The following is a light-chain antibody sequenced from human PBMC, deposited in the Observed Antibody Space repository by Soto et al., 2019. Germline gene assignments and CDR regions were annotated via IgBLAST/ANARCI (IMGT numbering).Light chain of an antibody. CDR2: DTS. J-gene: IGKJ4*01. CDR1: QSIRNF. CDR3: QQRSSWLT. V-gene: IGKV3-11*01. Sequence: ETVVTQSPATLSLSPGERATLSCRASQSIRNFLAWYQQKPGQAPRLLIYDTSNRATGIPARFSGSGSGTDFTLTISSLEPEDCAVYYCQQRSSWLTFGGGTKVDIK.